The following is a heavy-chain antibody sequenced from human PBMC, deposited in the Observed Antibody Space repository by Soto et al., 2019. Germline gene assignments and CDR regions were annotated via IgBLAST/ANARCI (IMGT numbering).Heavy chain of an antibody. D-gene: IGHD3-3*01. V-gene: IGHV1-2*02. CDR3: ARTAKYYDFWSGYPNWFDP. Sequence: ASVKVSCKASGYTFTGYYMHWVRQAPGQGLEWMGWINPNSGGTNYAQKFQGRVTMTRDTSISTAYMELSRLRSDDTAVYYCARTAKYYDFWSGYPNWFDPWGQGTLVTVSS. CDR1: GYTFTGYY. CDR2: INPNSGGT. J-gene: IGHJ5*02.